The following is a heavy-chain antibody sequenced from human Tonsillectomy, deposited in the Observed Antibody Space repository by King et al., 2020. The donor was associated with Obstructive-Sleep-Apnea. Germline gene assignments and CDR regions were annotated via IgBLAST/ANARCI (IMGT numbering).Heavy chain of an antibody. CDR1: GYSFTNYW. CDR3: ARQDTYSSGQYYFDY. CDR2: IDPTASYT. J-gene: IGHJ4*02. Sequence: VQLVESGAEVKKPGESLRISCKGSGYSFTNYWINWVRQMPGKGMEWMGRIDPTASYTNFSPSFQGHVTISADRSISTVYLQWCSLKASDSAMYYCARQDTYSSGQYYFDYWGQGTLVTVSS. D-gene: IGHD6-19*01. V-gene: IGHV5-10-1*03.